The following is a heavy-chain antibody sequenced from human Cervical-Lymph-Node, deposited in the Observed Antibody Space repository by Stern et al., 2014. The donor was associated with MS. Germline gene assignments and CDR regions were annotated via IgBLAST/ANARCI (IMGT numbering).Heavy chain of an antibody. J-gene: IGHJ4*02. CDR1: GFTFKEYS. V-gene: IGHV3-21*02. CDR3: AREDYTQDFDY. Sequence: EVQLVESGGGLVQPGGSLRLSCAASGFTFKEYSMNWVRQAPGKGLEWVSSITSGSSDMHYADSVKGRFTISRDNVKNSLYLQMNSLRAEDTALYYCAREDYTQDFDYWGRGTLVTVSS. CDR2: ITSGSSDM. D-gene: IGHD4-11*01.